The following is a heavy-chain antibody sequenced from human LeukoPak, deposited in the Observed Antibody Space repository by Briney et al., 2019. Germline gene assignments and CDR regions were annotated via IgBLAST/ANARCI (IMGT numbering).Heavy chain of an antibody. J-gene: IGHJ4*02. CDR1: GDSLSSHY. CDR3: AGNVGWYSYDS. V-gene: IGHV4-59*08. CDR2: IYGSGST. D-gene: IGHD6-19*01. Sequence: SETLSLTCTVSGDSLSSHYWSWIRQPPGKGLEWIGYIYGSGSTHYDPSLRSRVTISEDTSKNQFSLKLTSVTAADTAVYYCAGNVGWYSYDSWGQGTLVTVSS.